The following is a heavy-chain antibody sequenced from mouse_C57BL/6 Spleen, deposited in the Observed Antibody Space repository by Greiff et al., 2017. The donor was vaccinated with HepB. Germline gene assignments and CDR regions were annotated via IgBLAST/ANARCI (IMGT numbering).Heavy chain of an antibody. V-gene: IGHV1-81*01. CDR1: GYTFTSYG. J-gene: IGHJ4*01. CDR3: ARVDGKRGSVYYAMDY. D-gene: IGHD2-1*01. Sequence: QVQLQHSGAELARPGASVKLSCKASGYTFTSYGISWVKQRTGQGLEWIGEIYPRSGNTYYNEKFKGKATLTADKSSSTAYMELRSLTSEDSAVYFCARVDGKRGSVYYAMDYWGQGTSVTVSS. CDR2: IYPRSGNT.